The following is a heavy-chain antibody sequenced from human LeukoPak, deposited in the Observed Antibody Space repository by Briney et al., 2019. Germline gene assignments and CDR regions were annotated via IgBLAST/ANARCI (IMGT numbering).Heavy chain of an antibody. CDR3: ARDPTCRY. CDR2: IYYSGST. V-gene: IGHV4-59*01. J-gene: IGHJ4*02. CDR1: GGSISSYY. Sequence: PSETLSLTCTVSGGSISSYYWSWIRQPPGKGLEWIGYIYYSGSTNYNPSLKSRVTISVDTSKNQFSLKLSSVTAADTAVYYCARDPTCRYWGQGTLVTVSS.